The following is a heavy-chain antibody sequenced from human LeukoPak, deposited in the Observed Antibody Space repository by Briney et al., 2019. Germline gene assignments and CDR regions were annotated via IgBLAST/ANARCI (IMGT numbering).Heavy chain of an antibody. CDR1: GFTFSDFY. D-gene: IGHD6-13*01. J-gene: IGHJ4*02. CDR3: ASIIAAGATDY. CDR2: ISDSGSNI. Sequence: PGGSLRLSCAASGFTFSDFYMNWIRQAPGKGLEWVSHISDSGSNIYYADSVKGRFTISRDNAKNSLYLQMNSLRAEDTAVYYCASIIAAGATDYWGQGTLVTVSS. V-gene: IGHV3-11*01.